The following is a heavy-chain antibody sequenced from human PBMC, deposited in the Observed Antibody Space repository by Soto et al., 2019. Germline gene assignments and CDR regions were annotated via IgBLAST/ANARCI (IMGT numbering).Heavy chain of an antibody. CDR2: IWNDGRTR. CDR1: GFTFNYYA. V-gene: IGHV3-33*06. D-gene: IGHD4-4*01. Sequence: QVQLVESGGGVVQPGRSLRLSCAASGFTFNYYAMHWVRQAPGKGLEWVAVIWNDGRTRYYADSVKGRFTNHRDNSKSTLYLQMNTLRVDDTAVYYGAKDQATSYYGTYYYYGVAVWGQGTTVTVSS. CDR3: AKDQATSYYGTYYYYGVAV. J-gene: IGHJ6*02.